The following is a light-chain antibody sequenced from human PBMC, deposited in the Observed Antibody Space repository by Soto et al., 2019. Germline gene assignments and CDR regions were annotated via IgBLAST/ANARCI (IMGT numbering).Light chain of an antibody. CDR3: LQHNTYPLT. Sequence: IQLTQSPCSLSASVGGSGTITCRASQGIGNDLTWYQQKPGKAPKRLIFTTSNLQNGVPSRFSGSGSGTEFTLTITSLQPEDFATYYCLQHNTYPLTFGGGTKVDIK. CDR2: TTS. CDR1: QGIGND. V-gene: IGKV1-17*01. J-gene: IGKJ4*01.